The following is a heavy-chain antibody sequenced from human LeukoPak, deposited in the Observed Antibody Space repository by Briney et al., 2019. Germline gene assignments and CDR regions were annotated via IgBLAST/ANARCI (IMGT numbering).Heavy chain of an antibody. CDR3: AEKRYCSGGSCSRAFDI. CDR2: VIPIFGTA. V-gene: IGHV1-69*13. D-gene: IGHD2-15*01. CDR1: GGTFSSYA. J-gene: IGHJ3*02. Sequence: SVKVSCKASGGTFSSYAISWVRQAPGQGLEWMGGVIPIFGTANYAQKFQGRVTITADESTSTAYMELSSLRSEDTAVYYCAEKRYCSGGSCSRAFDIWGQGTMVTVSS.